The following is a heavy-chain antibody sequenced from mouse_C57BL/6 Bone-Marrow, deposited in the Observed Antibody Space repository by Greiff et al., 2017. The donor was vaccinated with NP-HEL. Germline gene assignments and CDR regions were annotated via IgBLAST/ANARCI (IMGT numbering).Heavy chain of an antibody. CDR3: ARAECYGSGYGFAY. Sequence: QVQLQQSGPELVKPGASVKISCKASGYAFSSSWMNWVKQRPGKGLEWIGRIYPGDGDTNYNGKFKGKATLTADKSSSTAYMQLSSLTSEDSAVYFCARAECYGSGYGFAYWGQGTLVTVSA. V-gene: IGHV1-82*01. J-gene: IGHJ3*01. CDR2: IYPGDGDT. D-gene: IGHD1-1*01. CDR1: GYAFSSSW.